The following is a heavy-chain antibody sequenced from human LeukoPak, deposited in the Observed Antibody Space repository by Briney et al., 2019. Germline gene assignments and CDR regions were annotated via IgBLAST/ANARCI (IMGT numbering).Heavy chain of an antibody. CDR1: GYTFTGYY. J-gene: IGHJ3*02. CDR2: INPNSGGT. Sequence: ASVKVSCKASGYTFTGYYMHWVRQAPGQGLEWMGWINPNSGGTNYAQKFQGRVTMTRDTSISTAYMELSRLRSDDTAVYYCARVIGNSGSYAPEGAFDIWGQGTMVTVSS. D-gene: IGHD1-26*01. CDR3: ARVIGNSGSYAPEGAFDI. V-gene: IGHV1-2*02.